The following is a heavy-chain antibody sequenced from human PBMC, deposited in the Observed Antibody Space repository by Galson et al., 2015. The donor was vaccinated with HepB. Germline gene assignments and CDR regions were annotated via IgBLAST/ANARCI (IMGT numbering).Heavy chain of an antibody. CDR3: ASEGPRGGYNGY. Sequence: SVKVSCKASGYTFSNYALSWVRQAPGQGPECMGWISTYNGDTTYAHSLQGRLTLTTYTSTTTAYMELRSLRSDDTAVYYCASEGPRGGYNGYWGQGTLVTVSS. CDR1: GYTFSNYA. V-gene: IGHV1-18*01. J-gene: IGHJ4*02. CDR2: ISTYNGDT. D-gene: IGHD5-24*01.